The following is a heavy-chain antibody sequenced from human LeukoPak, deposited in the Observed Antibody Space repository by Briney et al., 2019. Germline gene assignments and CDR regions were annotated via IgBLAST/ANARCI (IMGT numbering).Heavy chain of an antibody. V-gene: IGHV3-11*01. J-gene: IGHJ3*02. CDR3: ARALLPSALLHAFDI. Sequence: KPGGSLRLSCAASGFTLSAYYMNWIRQAPGKGLEWVSFISDSATTIYYADSVKGRFTISRDSANNSLYLQMNNLRIEDTAIYYCARALLPSALLHAFDIWGQGTMVTVSS. CDR1: GFTLSAYY. CDR2: ISDSATTI.